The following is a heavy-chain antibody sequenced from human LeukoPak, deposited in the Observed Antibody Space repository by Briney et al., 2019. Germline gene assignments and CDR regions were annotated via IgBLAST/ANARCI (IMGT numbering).Heavy chain of an antibody. J-gene: IGHJ3*02. V-gene: IGHV4-34*01. CDR1: GGSFSGYY. CDR3: ARQRTYYDYVWASYRYGALDI. Sequence: PSETLSLTCVVYGGSFSGYYWSWIRQPPGKGLEWIGSIYYSGSTYYNPSLMSRVTISVDTSKNQFSLKLSSVTAADTAVYYCARQRTYYDYVWASYRYGALDIWGQGRMVTASS. CDR2: IYYSGST. D-gene: IGHD3-16*02.